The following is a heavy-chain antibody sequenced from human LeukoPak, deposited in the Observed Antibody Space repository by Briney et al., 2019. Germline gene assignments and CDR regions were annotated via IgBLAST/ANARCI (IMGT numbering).Heavy chain of an antibody. V-gene: IGHV4-30-4*01. Sequence: SETLSLTCTVSGGSISSGDYYWSWIRQPPGKGLAWIGYIYYSGSTYYNPSLKSRVTISVDTSKNQFSLKLSSVTAADTAVYYCARSLDAVTSNFDYWGQGTLVTVSS. CDR1: GGSISSGDYY. D-gene: IGHD2-21*02. CDR2: IYYSGST. J-gene: IGHJ4*02. CDR3: ARSLDAVTSNFDY.